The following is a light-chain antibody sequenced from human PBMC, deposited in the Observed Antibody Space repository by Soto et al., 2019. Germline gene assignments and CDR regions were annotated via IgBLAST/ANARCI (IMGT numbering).Light chain of an antibody. V-gene: IGKV3-11*01. CDR1: QSVSSY. CDR2: DAS. CDR3: QQRSNWPPT. Sequence: EIVLTQSPATLSLSPGERATLSCRASQSVSSYLAWYQQKPGQAPRLLIYDASNRATGIPARFSGSGSGTDFTPTISSLEPEDFAAYYCQQRSNWPPTFGQGTRLEIK. J-gene: IGKJ5*01.